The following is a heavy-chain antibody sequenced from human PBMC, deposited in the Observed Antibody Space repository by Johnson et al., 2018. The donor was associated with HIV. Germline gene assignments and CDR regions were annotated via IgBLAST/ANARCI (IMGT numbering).Heavy chain of an antibody. V-gene: IGHV3-43D*03. CDR1: GFTFDAYA. CDR3: ARGAALPAAFDI. D-gene: IGHD2-15*01. J-gene: IGHJ3*02. Sequence: VQVVESGGGLVQPGGSLRLSCAASGFTFDAYAMHWVRQAPGKGLEWVSLISWDGGSTYYADSVKGRCTITRDNAKNSLYVQMNSLRVEDTAVYYCARGAALPAAFDIWGQGTMVTVSS. CDR2: ISWDGGST.